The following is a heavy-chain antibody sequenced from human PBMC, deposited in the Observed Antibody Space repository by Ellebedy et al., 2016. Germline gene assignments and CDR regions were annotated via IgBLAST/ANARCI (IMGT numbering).Heavy chain of an antibody. Sequence: GGSLRLSCAASGFTFDDYAMYWVRQAPGKGLEWVSGISWNSGSIGYADSVKGRFTISRDNAKNSLYLQMNSLRAEDTALYYCAKEGPPSIWSGYYPNHLGGYFDYWGQGTLVTVSS. CDR3: AKEGPPSIWSGYYPNHLGGYFDY. J-gene: IGHJ4*02. CDR1: GFTFDDYA. V-gene: IGHV3-9*01. D-gene: IGHD3-3*01. CDR2: ISWNSGSI.